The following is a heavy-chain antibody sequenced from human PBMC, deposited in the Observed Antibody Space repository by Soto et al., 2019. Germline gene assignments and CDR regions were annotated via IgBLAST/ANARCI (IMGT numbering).Heavy chain of an antibody. J-gene: IGHJ4*02. D-gene: IGHD3-3*01. V-gene: IGHV2-5*02. CDR3: AHSRGITIFGVVTSFDY. CDR2: IYWDDDK. Sequence: QITLKESGPTLVKPTQTLTLTCTFSGFSLSTSGVGVGWIRQPPGKALEWLALIYWDDDKRYSPSLKSRLTITKDTSKNQVVLTRTNMDPVDTATYYCAHSRGITIFGVVTSFDYWGQGTLVTVSS. CDR1: GFSLSTSGVG.